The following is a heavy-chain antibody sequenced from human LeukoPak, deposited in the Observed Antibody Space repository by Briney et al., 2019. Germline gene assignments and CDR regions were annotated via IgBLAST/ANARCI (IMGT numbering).Heavy chain of an antibody. V-gene: IGHV3-74*01. J-gene: IGHJ4*02. CDR1: GFTSSGYW. Sequence: PGGSLRLSCAASGFTSSGYWMHWVRQHPARGLMWVSYISGDGSGKSYEDSVKGRFTISRDNAKNTVYLQMNSLRVDDTAVYYCARDEQGPIDLDYWGQGTPVTVSS. CDR2: ISGDGSGK. CDR3: ARDEQGPIDLDY. D-gene: IGHD6-13*01.